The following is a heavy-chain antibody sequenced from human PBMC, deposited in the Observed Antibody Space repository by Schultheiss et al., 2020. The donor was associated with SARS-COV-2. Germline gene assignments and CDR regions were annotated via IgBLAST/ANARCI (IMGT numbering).Heavy chain of an antibody. Sequence: SQTLSLTCTVSGGSVSSGSYYWSWIRQPPGKGLEWIGYIYYSGNTKYNPSLKSRVTISVDTSKNQFSLKLSSVTAADTAVYYCARGGRAVVIAIRRVGLWFDPWGQGTLVTVSS. J-gene: IGHJ5*02. CDR2: IYYSGNT. D-gene: IGHD2-21*01. CDR1: GGSVSSGSYY. CDR3: ARGGRAVVIAIRRVGLWFDP. V-gene: IGHV4-61*01.